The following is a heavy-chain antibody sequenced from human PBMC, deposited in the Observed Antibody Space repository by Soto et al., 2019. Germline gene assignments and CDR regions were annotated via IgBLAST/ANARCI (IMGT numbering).Heavy chain of an antibody. CDR3: ASGWHEHHYYYMDV. J-gene: IGHJ6*03. CDR2: INGDWSST. D-gene: IGHD6-19*01. V-gene: IGHV3-74*01. CDR1: GFTFSNYW. Sequence: EVQVVESGGGLVQPGGSLRLSCAASGFTFSNYWMHWVRQAPGKGLVWVSRINGDWSSTNYADSVKGRFTISRDNAKNTLYLQMNSLRAEDTAVYSCASGWHEHHYYYMDVWGKGTTVTVSS.